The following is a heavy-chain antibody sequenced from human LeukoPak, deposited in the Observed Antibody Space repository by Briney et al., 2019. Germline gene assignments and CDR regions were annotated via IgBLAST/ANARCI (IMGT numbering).Heavy chain of an antibody. CDR1: GFTVSSNY. V-gene: IGHV3-7*01. J-gene: IGHJ5*02. CDR3: ARDSEPGIAAAGTGDWFDP. CDR2: IKQDGSEK. D-gene: IGHD6-13*01. Sequence: GGSLRLSCAASGFTVSSNYMSWVRQAPGKGLEWVANIKQDGSEKYYVDSVKGRFTISRDNAKNSLYLQMNSLRAEDTAVYYCARDSEPGIAAAGTGDWFDPWGQGTLVTISS.